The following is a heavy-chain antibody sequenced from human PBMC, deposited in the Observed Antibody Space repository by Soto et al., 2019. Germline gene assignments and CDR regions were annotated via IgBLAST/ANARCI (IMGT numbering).Heavy chain of an antibody. CDR3: AGAIAVADEFYYGMDG. D-gene: IGHD6-19*01. CDR2: ISAYNGKT. CDR1: GYTFTSYG. Sequence: GASVKVSCKASGYTFTSYGISWVRQAPGQGLEWMGWISAYNGKTNYAQKLQGRVTMTTDTSTSTAYMELRSLRSDDTAVYYCAGAIAVADEFYYGMDGWGPGTMVAVSS. V-gene: IGHV1-18*01. J-gene: IGHJ6*02.